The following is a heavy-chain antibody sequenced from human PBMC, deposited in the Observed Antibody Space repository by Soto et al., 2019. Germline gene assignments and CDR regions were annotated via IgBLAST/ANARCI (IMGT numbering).Heavy chain of an antibody. D-gene: IGHD3-22*01. CDR3: ARDGLMNYYDVNWFDP. V-gene: IGHV1-69*13. CDR2: IIPIFGTA. Sequence: SVKVSCKASGGAFSSYAISWVRQAPGQGLEWMGGIIPIFGTANCAQKFQGRVTITADESTSTAYMELSSLRSEDTAVYYCARDGLMNYYDVNWFDPWGQGTLVTVSS. CDR1: GGAFSSYA. J-gene: IGHJ5*02.